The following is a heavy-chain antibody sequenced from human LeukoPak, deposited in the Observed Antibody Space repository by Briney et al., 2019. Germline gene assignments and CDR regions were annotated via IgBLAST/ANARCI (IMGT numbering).Heavy chain of an antibody. CDR1: GFTFSSYW. Sequence: GGSLRLSCAASGFTFSSYWMSWVRQAPGKGLEWVANIKQDGSEKYYVDSVKGRFTISRDNAKNSLYLQMNSLRAEDTAVYYCAKSNGYRVYNWFDPWGQGTLVTVSS. D-gene: IGHD1-1*01. CDR2: IKQDGSEK. J-gene: IGHJ5*02. CDR3: AKSNGYRVYNWFDP. V-gene: IGHV3-7*03.